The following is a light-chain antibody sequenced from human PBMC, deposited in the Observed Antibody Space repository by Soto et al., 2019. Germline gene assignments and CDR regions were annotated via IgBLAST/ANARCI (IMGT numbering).Light chain of an antibody. Sequence: EIVLTQSPGTVSLSPGERATLSCRASQSVSSSYLAWYQLKPGQAPRLLIYGASSRPTGIPDRFSGSRSGTDFTLTISSLEPEDFAVYYCHQFNSSPRTFGQGTKVDIK. CDR3: HQFNSSPRT. V-gene: IGKV3-20*01. J-gene: IGKJ1*01. CDR2: GAS. CDR1: QSVSSSY.